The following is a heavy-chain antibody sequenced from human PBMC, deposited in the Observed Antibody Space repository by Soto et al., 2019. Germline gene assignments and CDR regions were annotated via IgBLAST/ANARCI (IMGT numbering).Heavy chain of an antibody. J-gene: IGHJ5*02. CDR3: AHLPRGTFGVAPNWFDP. CDR1: GFSLSTSGVD. D-gene: IGHD3-3*01. Sequence: QITLKESGPTVVKPTQTLTLTCTFSGFSLSTSGVDVGWIRQPPGKALEWLALIYWNDDKPYSPSLRSRLTITNDTSKNQVVLTMTNMDPVDTATYYRAHLPRGTFGVAPNWFDPWGQGTLVTVSS. V-gene: IGHV2-5*01. CDR2: IYWNDDK.